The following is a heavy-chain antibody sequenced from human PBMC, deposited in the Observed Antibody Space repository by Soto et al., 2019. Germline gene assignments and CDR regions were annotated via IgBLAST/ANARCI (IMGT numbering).Heavy chain of an antibody. V-gene: IGHV3-21*01. CDR1: GFTFSSYS. D-gene: IGHD5-18*01. CDR2: ISSSSSYI. Sequence: LRLSCAASGFTFSSYSMNWVRQAPGKGLEWVSSISSSSSYINYADSVKGRFTISRDNAKNSLYLQMNSLRAEDTAVYYCASSPYTAMVPPDYWGQGTLVTVSS. CDR3: ASSPYTAMVPPDY. J-gene: IGHJ4*02.